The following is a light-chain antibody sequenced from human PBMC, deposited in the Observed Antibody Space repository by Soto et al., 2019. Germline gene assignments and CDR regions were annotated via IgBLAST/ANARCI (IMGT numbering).Light chain of an antibody. Sequence: QLVLTQPPSVSGAPGQRVTISCTGSSSNIGAGYDVHWYQQLPGTAPKLLIYGNINRPSGVPDRFSGSKSGTSASLAITGLQAEDEADYYRQSYDSSLSGVVFGGGTKVTVL. CDR3: QSYDSSLSGVV. V-gene: IGLV1-40*01. J-gene: IGLJ2*01. CDR2: GNI. CDR1: SSNIGAGYD.